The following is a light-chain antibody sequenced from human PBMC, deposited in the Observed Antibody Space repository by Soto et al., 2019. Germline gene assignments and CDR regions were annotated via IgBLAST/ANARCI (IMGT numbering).Light chain of an antibody. CDR1: QGVKNN. CDR3: QHYNSWPRT. CDR2: GAS. Sequence: EVVMTQSPATLSVSPGERATLSCRASQGVKNNLAWYQQKPGQAPRLLIYGASTRATGVPARFSGSGSGTEFTLTISSLQSEDFAVYFCQHYNSWPRTFGQGTKVEI. V-gene: IGKV3-15*01. J-gene: IGKJ1*01.